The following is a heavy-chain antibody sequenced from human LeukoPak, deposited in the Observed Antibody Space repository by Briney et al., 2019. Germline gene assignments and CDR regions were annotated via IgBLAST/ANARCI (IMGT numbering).Heavy chain of an antibody. CDR2: VNYSGIT. V-gene: IGHV4-59*01. D-gene: IGHD2-21*02. CDR3: ARGNAFCGGDCYPYCFDS. CDR1: GDSISSYY. Sequence: PSETLSLTCTVSGDSISSYYWTWIRRPAGKGLEWIGYVNYSGITNYNPSLKSRVTISVDTSKNHFSLKLRTVTAADTAVYYCARGNAFCGGDCYPYCFDSWGLGTLVTVSS. J-gene: IGHJ4*02.